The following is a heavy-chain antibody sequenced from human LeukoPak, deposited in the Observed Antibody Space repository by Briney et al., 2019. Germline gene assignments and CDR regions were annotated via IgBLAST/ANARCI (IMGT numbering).Heavy chain of an antibody. CDR2: IYYSGST. D-gene: IGHD5-18*01. CDR1: GGSISSYY. V-gene: IGHV4-59*01. CDR3: AGVQLWSTSHYYYYYYMDV. Sequence: KPSETLSLTCTVSGGSISSYYWSWIRQPPGKGLEWIGYIYYSGSTNYNPSLKSRVTISVDTSKNQFSLNLSSVTAADTAVYYCAGVQLWSTSHYYYYYYMDVWGKGTTVTVSS. J-gene: IGHJ6*03.